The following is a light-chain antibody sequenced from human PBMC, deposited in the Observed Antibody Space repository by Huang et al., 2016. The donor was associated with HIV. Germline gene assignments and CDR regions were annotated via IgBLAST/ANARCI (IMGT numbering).Light chain of an antibody. CDR3: QQYYSSPQT. CDR1: QSVYSSSTSKDY. Sequence: DIIMTQSPDSLAVSLGERATLNCRSSQSVYSSSTSKDYMAWFQQKPGQPPRLLLFCASPREAGVPDRFRGSVSGTHFTLTIANLEAEDAAIYYCQQYYSSPQTFGQGTRVEVK. V-gene: IGKV4-1*01. J-gene: IGKJ1*01. CDR2: CAS.